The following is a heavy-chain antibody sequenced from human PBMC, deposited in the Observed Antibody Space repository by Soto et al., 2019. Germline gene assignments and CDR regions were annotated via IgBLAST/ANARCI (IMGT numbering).Heavy chain of an antibody. V-gene: IGHV4-31*03. CDR1: GDSIGSGGHY. CDR2: IYYSGST. CDR3: ARSPPSSYYGGSGTFDY. Sequence: QVQLQESGPGLVKPSETLSLTCSVSGDSIGSGGHYWNWIRQHPEKGLEWIGYIYYSGSTHYNPSLRSRLRISLDTSKNQFFLRLTSVTAADTAVYYCARSPPSSYYGGSGTFDYWGQGTLVTVSS. J-gene: IGHJ4*02. D-gene: IGHD3-10*01.